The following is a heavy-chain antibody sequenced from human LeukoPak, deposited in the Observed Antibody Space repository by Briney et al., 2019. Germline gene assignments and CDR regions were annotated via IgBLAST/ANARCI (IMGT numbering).Heavy chain of an antibody. CDR2: INHSGST. Sequence: SETLSLTCAVYGGSFSGYYWSWIRQPPGKGLEWIGEINHSGSTNYNPSLKSRVTISVDTSKNQFSLKLSSVTAADTAVYYCARGAPRLGYDDILTGYYILLVEYFDYWGQGTLVTVSS. CDR3: ARGAPRLGYDDILTGYYILLVEYFDY. CDR1: GGSFSGYY. J-gene: IGHJ4*02. D-gene: IGHD3-9*01. V-gene: IGHV4-34*01.